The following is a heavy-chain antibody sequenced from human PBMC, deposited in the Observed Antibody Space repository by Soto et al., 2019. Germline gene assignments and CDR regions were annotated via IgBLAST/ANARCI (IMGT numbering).Heavy chain of an antibody. CDR3: AKEQGGRPGSPFDY. Sequence: PGGSLRLSCAASGFTFSSYSMNWVRQAPGKGLEWVSYISSSSSTIYYADSVKGRFTISRDNAKNSLYLQMNSLRAEDTAVYYCAKEQGGRPGSPFDYWGQGTLVTVSS. D-gene: IGHD2-15*01. J-gene: IGHJ4*02. V-gene: IGHV3-48*01. CDR1: GFTFSSYS. CDR2: ISSSSSTI.